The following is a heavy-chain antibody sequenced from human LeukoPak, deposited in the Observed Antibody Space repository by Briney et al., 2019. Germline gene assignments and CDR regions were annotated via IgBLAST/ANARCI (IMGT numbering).Heavy chain of an antibody. D-gene: IGHD2-15*01. CDR1: GFTFSSYW. Sequence: GGSLRLSCAASGFTFSSYWMHWVRQAPGKGLVWVSRINSDGSSTTYADSVKGRFTISRDNAKNTLYLQMNSLRAGDTAVYYCATSTYCSGGGCYSRTFQYWGQGTLVTVSS. CDR3: ATSTYCSGGGCYSRTFQY. J-gene: IGHJ4*02. CDR2: INSDGSST. V-gene: IGHV3-74*01.